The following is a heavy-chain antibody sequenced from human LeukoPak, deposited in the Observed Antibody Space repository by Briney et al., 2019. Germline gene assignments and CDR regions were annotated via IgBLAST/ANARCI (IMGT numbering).Heavy chain of an antibody. CDR2: INPSGGST. CDR3: ARDRRYYYDDYAFDI. J-gene: IGHJ3*02. CDR1: GYTFTSYY. V-gene: IGHV1-46*01. D-gene: IGHD3-22*01. Sequence: ASVKVSCKASGYTFTSYYMHWVRQAPGQGLEWMGIINPSGGSTIYAQKFQGRVTMTRDTSTSTVYMELSSLRSEDTAVYYCARDRRYYYDDYAFDIWGQGTVVTVSS.